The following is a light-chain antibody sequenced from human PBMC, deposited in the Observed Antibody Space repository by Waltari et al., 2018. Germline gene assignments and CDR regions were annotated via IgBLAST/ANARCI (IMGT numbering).Light chain of an antibody. Sequence: EIVLTQSPGTLSLSPGEGATLSCRASESVSKFLALYQQKPGQAPRLLIYHASNRASGIPDRFSGSGFGTDFSLTISRLEPEDFAVYYCQKYESLPATFGQGTKVEIK. CDR2: HAS. CDR1: ESVSKF. CDR3: QKYESLPAT. J-gene: IGKJ1*01. V-gene: IGKV3-20*01.